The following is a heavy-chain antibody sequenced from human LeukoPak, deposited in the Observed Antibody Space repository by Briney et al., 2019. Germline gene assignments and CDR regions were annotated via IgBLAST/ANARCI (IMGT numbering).Heavy chain of an antibody. D-gene: IGHD1-1*01. Sequence: SETLSLTCTVSGGSITSYYWNWIRQPAGERLEWIGRISTSGNTNYNPSRTSRVTMSVDTSKNQLSLRLSSVTAADTAVYYCARDQNWLIDYWGQGTLVTVSS. CDR3: ARDQNWLIDY. J-gene: IGHJ4*02. V-gene: IGHV4-4*07. CDR1: GGSITSYY. CDR2: ISTSGNT.